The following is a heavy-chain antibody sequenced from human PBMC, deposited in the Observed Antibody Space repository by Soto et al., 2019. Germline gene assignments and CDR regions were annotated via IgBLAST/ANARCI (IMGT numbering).Heavy chain of an antibody. J-gene: IGHJ6*02. V-gene: IGHV1-18*01. D-gene: IGHD3-10*01. Sequence: ASVKVSCKASGYTFTSYGISWVRQAPGQGLEWMGWISAYNGNTNYAQKLQGRVTMTTDTSTSTAYMELRSLRSDDTAVYYCARESYGSEWYYYYYGIDVSGQGTTVTVYS. CDR3: ARESYGSEWYYYYYGIDV. CDR1: GYTFTSYG. CDR2: ISAYNGNT.